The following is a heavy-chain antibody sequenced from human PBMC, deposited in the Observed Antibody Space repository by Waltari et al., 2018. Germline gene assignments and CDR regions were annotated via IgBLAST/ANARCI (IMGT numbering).Heavy chain of an antibody. CDR1: GGSISSGGVS. V-gene: IGHV4-31*11. D-gene: IGHD3-16*02. CDR3: AIDRNTRFDP. J-gene: IGHJ5*02. Sequence: QVQLQESGPGLVKPSQTLSLTCAVSGGSISSGGVSWTWIRQRPGTGLEWIGNIYKSGNMFYNPSLRSRVSMSVDTSKNQFSLRLSSVTAADTAVYFCAIDRNTRFDPWGQGTLVTVSS. CDR2: IYKSGNM.